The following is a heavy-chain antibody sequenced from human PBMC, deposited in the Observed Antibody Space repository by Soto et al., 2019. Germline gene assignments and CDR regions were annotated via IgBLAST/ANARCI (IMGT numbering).Heavy chain of an antibody. J-gene: IGHJ4*02. CDR3: ARAYSSSSVDY. CDR2: IYHSGST. CDR1: GGSISSGYYY. Sequence: PSETLSLTCSVSGGSISSGYYYWSWIRQPPGKGLEWIGYIYHSGSTYYNPSLKSRVTISVDRSKNQFSLKLSSVTAADTAVYYCARAYSSSSVDYWGQGTLVTVSS. D-gene: IGHD6-6*01. V-gene: IGHV4-30-2*01.